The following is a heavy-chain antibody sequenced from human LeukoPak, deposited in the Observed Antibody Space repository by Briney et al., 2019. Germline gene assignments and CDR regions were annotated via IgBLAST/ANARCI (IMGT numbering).Heavy chain of an antibody. Sequence: SETLSLTCTVSGGSISSYYWSWLRQPPGKGLEWIGYIYYSGSTNYNPSLKSRVTISVDTSKNQFSLKLSSVTAADTAVYYCARASSGWAGDAFDIWGQGTMVTVSS. D-gene: IGHD6-19*01. J-gene: IGHJ3*02. CDR2: IYYSGST. V-gene: IGHV4-59*01. CDR1: GGSISSYY. CDR3: ARASSGWAGDAFDI.